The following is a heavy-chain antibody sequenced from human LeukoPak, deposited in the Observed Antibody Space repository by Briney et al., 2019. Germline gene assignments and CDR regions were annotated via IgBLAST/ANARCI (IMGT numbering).Heavy chain of an antibody. CDR3: AKVVKVYYDSSGYGRGLGY. CDR1: GFTFSSYA. V-gene: IGHV3-23*01. Sequence: GGSLRLSCAASGFTFSSYAMSWVRQAPGKGLEWVSAISGSGGSTYYSDSVKGRFTISRDNSKNTLYLQMNSLRAEDTAVYYCAKVVKVYYDSSGYGRGLGYWGQGTLVTVSS. J-gene: IGHJ4*02. CDR2: ISGSGGST. D-gene: IGHD3-22*01.